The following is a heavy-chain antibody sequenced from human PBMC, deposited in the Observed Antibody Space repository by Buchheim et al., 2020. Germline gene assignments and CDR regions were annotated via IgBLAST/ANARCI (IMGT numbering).Heavy chain of an antibody. J-gene: IGHJ4*02. D-gene: IGHD5/OR15-5a*01. V-gene: IGHV3-30-3*01. Sequence: QVQLVESGGDVVQPGRSLRLSCAASQFTFSSHAMHWVSQAPAKGLEWVAVMSYDGGSTMYAESVKGRFTISRDNSKNTLYLEMNSLRDEDTGVYYWATGSRSGVSTKYGHDYWGQGTL. CDR1: QFTFSSHA. CDR3: ATGSRSGVSTKYGHDY. CDR2: MSYDGGST.